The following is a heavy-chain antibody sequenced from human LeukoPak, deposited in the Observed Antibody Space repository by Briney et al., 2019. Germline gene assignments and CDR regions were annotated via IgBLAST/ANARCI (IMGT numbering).Heavy chain of an antibody. CDR2: ISSSSSTI. Sequence: GGSLRLSCAASGFTFSSYSMNWVRQAPGKGLEWVSYISSSSSTIYYADSVKGRFTISRDNAKNSLYLQMNSLRAEDTAVYYCARGYCSSTSCKGDWFDPWGQGTLVTVSS. CDR1: GFTFSSYS. D-gene: IGHD2-2*01. J-gene: IGHJ5*02. CDR3: ARGYCSSTSCKGDWFDP. V-gene: IGHV3-48*01.